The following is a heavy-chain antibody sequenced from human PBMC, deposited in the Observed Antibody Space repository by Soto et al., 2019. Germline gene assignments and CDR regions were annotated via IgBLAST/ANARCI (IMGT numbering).Heavy chain of an antibody. V-gene: IGHV4-59*01. CDR2: IYYSGST. CDR1: GGSISSYY. CDR3: AREGIYGDGEWAFDI. J-gene: IGHJ3*02. D-gene: IGHD4-17*01. Sequence: SETLSLTCTVSGGSISSYYWSWIRQPPGKGLEWIGYIYYSGSTNYNPSLKSRVTISVDTSKNQFSLKLSSVTAADTAVYYCAREGIYGDGEWAFDIWGQGTMVTVSS.